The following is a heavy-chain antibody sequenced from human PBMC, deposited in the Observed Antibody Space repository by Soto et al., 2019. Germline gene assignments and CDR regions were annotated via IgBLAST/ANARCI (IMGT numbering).Heavy chain of an antibody. Sequence: QVQLVQSGAEVKKPGSSVKVSCKASGGTFSSYAISWVRQAPGQGLEWMGGIIPIFGKANYAQKFQGRVTITEDESTSTAYMELSSLRSEDTAVYYCARFPEEMPSSWYCMDVWGQGTTVTVSS. CDR1: GGTFSSYA. D-gene: IGHD6-13*01. J-gene: IGHJ6*02. V-gene: IGHV1-69*12. CDR2: IIPIFGKA. CDR3: ARFPEEMPSSWYCMDV.